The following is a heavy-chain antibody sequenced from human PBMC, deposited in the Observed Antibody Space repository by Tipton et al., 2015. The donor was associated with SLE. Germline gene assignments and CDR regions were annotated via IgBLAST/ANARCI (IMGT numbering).Heavy chain of an antibody. CDR3: ARAIVVVPGHYYMDV. J-gene: IGHJ6*03. Sequence: QLVQSGAEVKKPGASVKVSCRTSAYSFTKYDIIWVRQAPGQGLEWMGWISPYSGNSDSAQKFQGRATMTTDTSTSTAYMELRSLRSDDTAVYYCARAIVVVPGHYYMDVWGKGTTVTISS. CDR2: ISPYSGNS. V-gene: IGHV1-18*01. D-gene: IGHD2-2*01. CDR1: AYSFTKYD.